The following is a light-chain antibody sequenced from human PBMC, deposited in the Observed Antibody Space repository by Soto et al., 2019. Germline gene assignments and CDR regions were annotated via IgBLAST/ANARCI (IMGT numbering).Light chain of an antibody. CDR1: QSISTF. CDR2: VAS. V-gene: IGKV1-39*01. J-gene: IGKJ3*01. CDR3: QHTYRT. Sequence: DIQITQSPSSLSSSVGDRVTITCRASQSISTFLNWYQQKPGKAPKLLISVASILHSGVPSRFSGSGSGTDFTLTISNLQPEDFATYYCQHTYRTFGPGTKVDIK.